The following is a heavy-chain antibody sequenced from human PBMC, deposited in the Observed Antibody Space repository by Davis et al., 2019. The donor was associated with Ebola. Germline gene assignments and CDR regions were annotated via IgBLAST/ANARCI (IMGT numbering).Heavy chain of an antibody. CDR1: GFTFSSYW. CDR2: INSDGSST. J-gene: IGHJ6*02. V-gene: IGHV3-74*01. Sequence: PGGSLRLSCAASGFTFSSYWMHWVRQAPGKGLVWVSRINSDGSSTSYADSVKCRFTISSDNAKNTLYLQMNSLRAEDTAVYYCARTLPYYYGMDVWGQGTTVTVSS. CDR3: ARTLPYYYGMDV.